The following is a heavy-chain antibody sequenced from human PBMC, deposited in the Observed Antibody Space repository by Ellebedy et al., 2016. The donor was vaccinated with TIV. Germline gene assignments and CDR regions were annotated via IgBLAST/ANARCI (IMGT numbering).Heavy chain of an antibody. D-gene: IGHD1-7*01. CDR1: GYTFTSYD. CDR3: ASQYNWNYPDFDY. V-gene: IGHV1-8*01. J-gene: IGHJ4*02. Sequence: ASVKVSCXASGYTFTSYDINWVRQATGQGLEWMGWMNPNSGNTGYAQKFQGRVTMTRNTSISTAYMELSSLRSEDTAVYYCASQYNWNYPDFDYWGQGTLVTVSS. CDR2: MNPNSGNT.